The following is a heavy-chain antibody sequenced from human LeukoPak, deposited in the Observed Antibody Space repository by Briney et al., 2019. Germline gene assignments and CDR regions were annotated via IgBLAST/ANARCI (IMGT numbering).Heavy chain of an antibody. CDR3: ARVVSDCGGARCYKGYLDY. V-gene: IGHV4-31*03. CDR2: IHYSGST. D-gene: IGHD2-2*02. J-gene: IGHJ4*02. CDR1: GASISSGDYF. Sequence: ASETLSLTCSVSGASISSGDYFWTWIRQHPGKGLEWIGYIHYSGSTYYNPSLRSRMIISVDTSKNQFSLQLSSVTAADTAVYYCARVVSDCGGARCYKGYLDYWGQGTLVTVSS.